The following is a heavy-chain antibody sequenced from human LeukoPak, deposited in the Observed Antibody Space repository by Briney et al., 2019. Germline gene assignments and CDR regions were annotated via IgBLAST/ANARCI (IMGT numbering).Heavy chain of an antibody. V-gene: IGHV4-59*01. CDR3: AAHYYDSFDY. J-gene: IGHJ4*02. Sequence: SETLSLTCTVSGGSISRYYWRWIRQPPGKGLEWIGYIYYSGSTNYNPSLKSRVTISVDTSKNQFSLKLSSVTAADTAVYYCAAHYYDSFDYWGQGTLVTVSS. CDR2: IYYSGST. D-gene: IGHD3-22*01. CDR1: GGSISRYY.